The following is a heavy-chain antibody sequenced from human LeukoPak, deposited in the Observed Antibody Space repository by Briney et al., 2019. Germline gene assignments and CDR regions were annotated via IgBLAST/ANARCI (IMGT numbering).Heavy chain of an antibody. Sequence: GASVKVSCKASGGTFSSYAISWVRQAPGQGLEWMGRIIPIFGIANYAQKFQGRVTIAADKSTSTAYMELSSLRSEDTAVYYCARASDGDYFGIFDYWGQGTLVTVSS. CDR1: GGTFSSYA. V-gene: IGHV1-69*04. J-gene: IGHJ4*02. D-gene: IGHD4-17*01. CDR2: IIPIFGIA. CDR3: ARASDGDYFGIFDY.